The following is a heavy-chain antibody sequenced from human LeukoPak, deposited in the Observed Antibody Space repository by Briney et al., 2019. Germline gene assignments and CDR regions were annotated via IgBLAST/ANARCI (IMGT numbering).Heavy chain of an antibody. V-gene: IGHV4-34*01. CDR2: VNHSGST. CDR1: GGSFSGHY. J-gene: IGHJ4*02. Sequence: SETLSLTCAVYGGSFSGHYWSWIRQFTGKGLEWIGEVNHSGSTNYNPSLKSRVTISVDTSKNQFSLKLSSVTAADTAVYYCARERGGSYSNFDYWGQGTLVTVSS. D-gene: IGHD1-26*01. CDR3: ARERGGSYSNFDY.